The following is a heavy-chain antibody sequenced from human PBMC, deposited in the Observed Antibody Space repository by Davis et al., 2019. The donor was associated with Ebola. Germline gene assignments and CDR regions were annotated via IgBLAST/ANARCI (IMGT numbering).Heavy chain of an antibody. D-gene: IGHD2-2*01. V-gene: IGHV4-34*01. J-gene: IGHJ6*02. CDR1: VRSFSGYY. Sequence: MPSETLSLTCAVYVRSFSGYYWSWIRQPPGKGLEWIGETNHSGSTNYNPSLKSRVTLSVHTSKNQFSLKLSSVTDADTAVYYCASVSIGYSSSTSGPNGGYYYGMDVWGQGTTVTVSS. CDR3: ASVSIGYSSSTSGPNGGYYYGMDV. CDR2: TNHSGST.